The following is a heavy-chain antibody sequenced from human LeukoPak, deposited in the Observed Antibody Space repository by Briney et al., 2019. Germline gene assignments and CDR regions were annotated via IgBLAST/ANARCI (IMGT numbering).Heavy chain of an antibody. CDR2: INPNSGDT. J-gene: IGHJ4*02. CDR1: VYTFTDYY. V-gene: IGHV1-2*02. Sequence: ASVKVSCKASVYTFTDYYMHWVRQAPGQGLEWMGWINPNSGDTNYAQKFQGRVTMTRDTSISTTYMELSRLRSDDTAAYYCARWGRGYSNDYWGQGTLVTVTS. D-gene: IGHD5-18*01. CDR3: ARWGRGYSNDY.